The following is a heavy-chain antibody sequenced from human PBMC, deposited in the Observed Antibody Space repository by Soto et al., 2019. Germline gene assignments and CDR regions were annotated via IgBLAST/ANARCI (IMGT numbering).Heavy chain of an antibody. CDR2: IGSSSSTI. CDR1: GFTFSSYS. Sequence: GGSLRLSCAASGFTFSSYSMNWVRQAPGKGLEWVSYIGSSSSTIYYADSVKGRFTISRDNAKNSLYLQMNSLRAEDTAVYYCARGHGGWLKQVHHYYYGMDVWGQGTTVTVSS. D-gene: IGHD5-12*01. V-gene: IGHV3-48*01. J-gene: IGHJ6*02. CDR3: ARGHGGWLKQVHHYYYGMDV.